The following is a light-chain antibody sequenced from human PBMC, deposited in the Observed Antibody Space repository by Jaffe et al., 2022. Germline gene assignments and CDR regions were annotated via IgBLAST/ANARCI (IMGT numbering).Light chain of an antibody. CDR1: QSVSAY. CDR3: QQSFSVPWT. Sequence: DIQMTQSPSSLSASIGDTVSITCRASQSVSAYVNWYQHKPGKAPELLIYVASTLQSGVPSRFSGSGSQTDFTLTITRLQPDDFATYYCQQSFSVPWTFGQGTKVDIK. V-gene: IGKV1-39*01. CDR2: VAS. J-gene: IGKJ1*01.